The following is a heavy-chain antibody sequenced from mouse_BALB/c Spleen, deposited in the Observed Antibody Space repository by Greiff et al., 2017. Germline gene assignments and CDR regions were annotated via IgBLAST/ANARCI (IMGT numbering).Heavy chain of an antibody. CDR2: IYPSDSYT. D-gene: IGHD1-1*01. J-gene: IGHJ2*01. V-gene: IGHV1-69*02. CDR3: TRSYYGYSDY. Sequence: QVQLQQPGAELVRPGASVKLSCKASGYSFTSYWINWVKQRPGQGLEWIGNIYPSDSYTNYNQKIKDKATLTVDKSSSTAYMQLSSPTSEDSAVYYGTRSYYGYSDYWGQGTTLTVSS. CDR1: GYSFTSYW.